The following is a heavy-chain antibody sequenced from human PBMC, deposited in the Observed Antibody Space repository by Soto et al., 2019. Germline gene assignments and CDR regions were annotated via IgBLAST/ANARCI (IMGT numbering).Heavy chain of an antibody. CDR3: ARESRSWYGSIWDY. Sequence: QVQLQESGPGLVKPSETLSLTCTVSGGSISSYYWSWIRQPPGKGLEWIGYIYFSGGTNYNPSLKSLVTISVDTSTNQFALKLSSMTAADTAVYYCARESRSWYGSIWDYWGQGTLVTVSS. D-gene: IGHD6-13*01. CDR2: IYFSGGT. V-gene: IGHV4-59*12. J-gene: IGHJ4*02. CDR1: GGSISSYY.